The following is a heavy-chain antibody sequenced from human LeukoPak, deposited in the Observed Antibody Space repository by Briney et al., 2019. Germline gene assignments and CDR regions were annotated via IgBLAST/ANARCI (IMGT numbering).Heavy chain of an antibody. CDR2: IRYDGSIK. Sequence: GGSLRLSCAASGFTFSSYGMNWVRQAPGKGLEWVAFIRYDGSIKYSADSVKGRFTISRDNSKNTLFLQMNSLRAEDTAVYYCAREAYCGGDCYSGFDYWGQGTLVTVSS. J-gene: IGHJ4*02. V-gene: IGHV3-30*02. CDR1: GFTFSSYG. D-gene: IGHD2-21*02. CDR3: AREAYCGGDCYSGFDY.